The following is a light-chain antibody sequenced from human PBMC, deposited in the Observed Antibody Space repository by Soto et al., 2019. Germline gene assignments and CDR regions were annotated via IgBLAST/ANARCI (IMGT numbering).Light chain of an antibody. CDR1: QSVNNNF. CDR3: QQYGNSPFT. CDR2: GAS. J-gene: IGKJ3*01. V-gene: IGKV3-20*01. Sequence: IVLTQSPGTLSLSPGERATLSCRASQSVNNNFLAWYQQNPGQAPRLLVYGASSRATGIPDRFSGSGSETDFTLTISRLEPEDFAVYYCQQYGNSPFTFGPGTTVDIK.